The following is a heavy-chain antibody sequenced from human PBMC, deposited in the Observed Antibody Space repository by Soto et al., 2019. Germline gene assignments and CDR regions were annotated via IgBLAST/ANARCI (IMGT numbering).Heavy chain of an antibody. V-gene: IGHV4-31*03. Sequence: PSETLSLTCTVSGGSISSGGYYWSWIRQHPGKGLEWIGYIYYSGSTYYNPSLKSRVTISVDTSKNQFSLKLSSVTAADTAVYYCAGVQGYFDWLFRSIEWSDAFDIWGQGTMVTVSS. CDR1: GGSISSGGYY. J-gene: IGHJ3*02. D-gene: IGHD3-9*01. CDR2: IYYSGST. CDR3: AGVQGYFDWLFRSIEWSDAFDI.